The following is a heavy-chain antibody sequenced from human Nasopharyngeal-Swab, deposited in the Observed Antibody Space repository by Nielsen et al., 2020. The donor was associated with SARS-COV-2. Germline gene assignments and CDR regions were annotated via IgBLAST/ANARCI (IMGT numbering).Heavy chain of an antibody. Sequence: WIRQPPGKGLEWVAVISYDGSNKYYADSVKGRFTISRDNSKNTLYLQMNSLRAEDTAVYYCARDPKWAVAGSLCTYFDYWGQGTLVTVSS. V-gene: IGHV3-30-3*01. D-gene: IGHD6-19*01. CDR3: ARDPKWAVAGSLCTYFDY. CDR2: ISYDGSNK. J-gene: IGHJ4*02.